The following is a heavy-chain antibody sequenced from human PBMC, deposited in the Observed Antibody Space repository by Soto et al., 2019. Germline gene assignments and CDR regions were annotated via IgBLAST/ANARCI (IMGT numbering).Heavy chain of an antibody. D-gene: IGHD3-10*01. CDR2: IRTSGSTI. Sequence: PLRLSCSASLFTFSDYYMSWIRQAPGKWLEWVSYIRTSGSTIYYADSVKGRFTISRDNDKNSLYLQMNSLRAEDTAVYYCARIGPPLDYWGQGTLVTV. CDR3: ARIGPPLDY. V-gene: IGHV3-11*01. CDR1: LFTFSDYY. J-gene: IGHJ4*02.